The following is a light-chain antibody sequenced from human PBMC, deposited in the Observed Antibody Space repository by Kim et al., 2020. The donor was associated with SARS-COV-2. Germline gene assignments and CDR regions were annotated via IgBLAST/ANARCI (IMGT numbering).Light chain of an antibody. CDR2: RDD. CDR1: KIGTKN. Sequence: ALGQTANITCGADKIGTKNVHWYQQRPGQAPLLVMFRDDNRPSGIPGRFSGSNSRSAATLTISRAQAEDEADYYCQVWDSRTVVFGGGTQLTVL. V-gene: IGLV3-9*01. J-gene: IGLJ3*02. CDR3: QVWDSRTVV.